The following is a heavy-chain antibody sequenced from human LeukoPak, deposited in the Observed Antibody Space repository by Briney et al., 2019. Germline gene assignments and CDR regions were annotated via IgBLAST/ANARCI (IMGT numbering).Heavy chain of an antibody. D-gene: IGHD6-19*01. CDR1: GFTFSTYA. V-gene: IGHV3-33*08. CDR3: ARDRGSGDSFDL. J-gene: IGHJ3*01. Sequence: GGSLRLSCAASGFTFSTYAMSWVRQAPGKGLEWVAVIWFDGSNQYYVDSVKGRFSISRDNSKNTLYLQMNSLRAEDTGVYYCARDRGSGDSFDLWGQGAMVTVSS. CDR2: IWFDGSNQ.